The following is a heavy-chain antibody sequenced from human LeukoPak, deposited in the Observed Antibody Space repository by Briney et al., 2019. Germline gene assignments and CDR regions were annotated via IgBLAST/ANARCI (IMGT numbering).Heavy chain of an antibody. V-gene: IGHV4-34*01. J-gene: IGHJ6*02. CDR1: GGSFSGYY. Sequence: PSETLSLTCAVYGGSFSGYYWSWIRQPPGKGLEWIGEINHSGSTNYNPSLKSRVTISVDTSKNPFSLKLSSVTAADTAVYYCARVTMIFYYGMDVWGQGTTVTVSS. CDR3: ARVTMIFYYGMDV. D-gene: IGHD3-22*01. CDR2: INHSGST.